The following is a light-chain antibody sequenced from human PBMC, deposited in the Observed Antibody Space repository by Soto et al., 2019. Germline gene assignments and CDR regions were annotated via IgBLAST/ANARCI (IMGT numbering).Light chain of an antibody. Sequence: TKCASPLTLSPWARATPSCRASQRGSSSYLAWYQQKPGQAPRLLIYGASNLASGIPYRISGSGSGTDFTLTISSLEPEDFAVYYCQQRSSWPLTFGGGTKVDIK. CDR1: QRGSSSY. CDR3: QQRSSWPLT. CDR2: GAS. V-gene: IGKV3D-20*02. J-gene: IGKJ4*01.